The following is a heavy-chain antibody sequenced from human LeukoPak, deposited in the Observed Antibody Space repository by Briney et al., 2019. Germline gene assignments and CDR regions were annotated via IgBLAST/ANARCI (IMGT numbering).Heavy chain of an antibody. V-gene: IGHV3-49*03. D-gene: IGHD2-15*01. CDR2: IRSKAYGGTT. CDR3: TRDLVVVAATPRAFDI. J-gene: IGHJ3*02. Sequence: GGSLRLSCTASGFTFGDYAMSWFRQAPGKGLEWVGFIRSKAYGGTTEYAASVKGRFTISRDDSKSIAYLQMNSLKTEDTAVYYCTRDLVVVAATPRAFDIWGQGTMVTVSS. CDR1: GFTFGDYA.